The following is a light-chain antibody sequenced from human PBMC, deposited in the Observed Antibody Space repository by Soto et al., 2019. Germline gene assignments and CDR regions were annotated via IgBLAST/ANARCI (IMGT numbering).Light chain of an antibody. CDR1: NIGTKR. J-gene: IGLJ1*01. V-gene: IGLV3-21*02. Sequence: SYVLTQPPSVSVAPGQTARITCGGDNIGTKRVHWYHQKPGQAPVLVVYDDTDRPSGIPERVSGSHSGNTATLTISRVEAGDEADYYCQVWDSSGDQYVFGSGTKLTVL. CDR2: DDT. CDR3: QVWDSSGDQYV.